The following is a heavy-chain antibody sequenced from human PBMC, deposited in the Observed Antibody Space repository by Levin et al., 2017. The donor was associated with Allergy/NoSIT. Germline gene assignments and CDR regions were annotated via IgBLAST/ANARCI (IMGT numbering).Heavy chain of an antibody. Sequence: TGGSLRLSCAASGFSFSSYAMAWVRQAPGRGLEWVSVISDTAGSTFYADSAKGRFTMSRDNSKNTLYLQMNSLRAEDTALYYCAKVKQSASWKSFDYWGQGTLVTVS. CDR3: AKVKQSASWKSFDY. J-gene: IGHJ4*02. CDR1: GFSFSSYA. CDR2: ISDTAGST. D-gene: IGHD1-1*01. V-gene: IGHV3-23*01.